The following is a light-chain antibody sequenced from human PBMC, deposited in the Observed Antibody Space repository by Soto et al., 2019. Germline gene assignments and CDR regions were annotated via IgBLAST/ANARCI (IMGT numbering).Light chain of an antibody. Sequence: QSVLTQPASVSGSPGQSSTISCTGTSSDVGGYNYVSWYQQHPGKAPKLMIYEVSNRPSGVSNRFSGSKSGNTASLTISGLQAEDEADYYCSSYTSSSFWVFGGGTKLTVL. CDR2: EVS. J-gene: IGLJ3*02. CDR1: SSDVGGYNY. CDR3: SSYTSSSFWV. V-gene: IGLV2-14*01.